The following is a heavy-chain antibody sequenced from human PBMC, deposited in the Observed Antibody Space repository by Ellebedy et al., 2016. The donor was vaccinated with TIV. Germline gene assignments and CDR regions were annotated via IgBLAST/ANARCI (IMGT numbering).Heavy chain of an antibody. D-gene: IGHD1-1*01. CDR2: IYYSGHT. V-gene: IGHV4-30-4*01. J-gene: IGHJ5*01. CDR3: ARGPGGGWFDS. CDR1: GDSITSGDYY. Sequence: MPSETLSLTCTVSGDSITSGDYYWSWIRQYPGKGLDWVGYIYYSGHTYYNPSLESRVTISLATSKTQFSLTMTYMTAADTAVYYCARGPGGGWFDSWGQGTLVTVSS.